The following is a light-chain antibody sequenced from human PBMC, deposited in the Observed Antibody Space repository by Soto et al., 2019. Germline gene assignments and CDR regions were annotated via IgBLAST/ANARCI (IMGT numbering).Light chain of an antibody. CDR3: CSYAGNYTFI. CDR1: SSDVGGYNY. Sequence: QSVLTQPRSVSGSPGQSVAISCTGTSSDVGGYNYVSWYQHRPGKAPKLIIYDVTNRPSGVPDRFSGSKSGNTASLTISGLQAEDEANYYCCSYAGNYTFIFGGGTKLTVL. J-gene: IGLJ2*01. CDR2: DVT. V-gene: IGLV2-11*01.